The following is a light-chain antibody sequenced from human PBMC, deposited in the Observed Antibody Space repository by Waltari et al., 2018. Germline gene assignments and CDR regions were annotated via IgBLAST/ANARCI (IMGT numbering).Light chain of an antibody. J-gene: IGKJ4*01. Sequence: DIMVTQSPLSLPVTPGEPASISCRSSQSLLHSNGNTYLEWYLQKPGQSPQLLIYLSYSRAPGVPDRFSGSGSGTDFTLKISRVEAEDVGVYYCMQTLEAPLTFGGGTKVEIK. CDR3: MQTLEAPLT. V-gene: IGKV2-28*01. CDR2: LSY. CDR1: QSLLHSNGNTY.